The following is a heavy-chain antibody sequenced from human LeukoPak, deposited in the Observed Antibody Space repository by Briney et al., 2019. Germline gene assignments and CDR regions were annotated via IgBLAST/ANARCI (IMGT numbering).Heavy chain of an antibody. Sequence: PGRSLRLSCAASGFTFSTYGMHWVRQAPGKGPEWVAVISSDGSNTYYADSVKGRFTISRDNSKNTLYLQMNSLRAEDTAVYYCAYGSSWTYDFDYWGQGTLVTVSS. CDR1: GFTFSTYG. CDR3: AYGSSWTYDFDY. J-gene: IGHJ4*02. D-gene: IGHD6-13*01. CDR2: ISSDGSNT. V-gene: IGHV3-30*03.